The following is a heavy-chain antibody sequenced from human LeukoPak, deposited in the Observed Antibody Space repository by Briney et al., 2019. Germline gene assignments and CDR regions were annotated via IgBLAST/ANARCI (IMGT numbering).Heavy chain of an antibody. CDR2: TYYSGST. Sequence: SETLSLTCAVSGGSISSGDYYWSWLRQPPGKGLEWIGYTYYSGSTYYNPSLNSLVIISVATSKNQFSVKLSSVTAAGTAVYYCARGEGCSGGSCEFPYWGQGTLVTVSS. CDR1: GGSISSGDYY. CDR3: ARGEGCSGGSCEFPY. V-gene: IGHV4-30-4*01. D-gene: IGHD2-15*01. J-gene: IGHJ4*02.